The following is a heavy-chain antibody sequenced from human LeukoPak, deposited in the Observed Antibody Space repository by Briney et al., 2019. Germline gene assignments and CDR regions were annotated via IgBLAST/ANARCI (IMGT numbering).Heavy chain of an antibody. CDR3: ARVSPHTVTTLQYFDY. D-gene: IGHD4-17*01. V-gene: IGHV1-3*03. CDR1: GYTFTDYP. CDR2: INTGDGNT. J-gene: IGHJ4*02. Sequence: ASVKVSCKASGYTFTDYPMHWMRQAPGQRLEWMGWINTGDGNTKYSQEFQGRITITRDTSASTAYMELNSLRAEDTAVYYCARVSPHTVTTLQYFDYWGQGTLVTVSS.